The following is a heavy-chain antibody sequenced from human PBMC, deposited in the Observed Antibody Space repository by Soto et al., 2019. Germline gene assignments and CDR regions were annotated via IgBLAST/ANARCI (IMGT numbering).Heavy chain of an antibody. CDR1: EFTFSNYA. J-gene: IGHJ4*02. V-gene: IGHV3-23*01. CDR3: AKNPGYYYDSTGYHFDY. CDR2: ISYGGGTT. D-gene: IGHD3-22*01. Sequence: EVQLLESGGGLVQPGGSLRLSCAASEFTFSNYAMSWVRQAPGKGLEWVSAISYGGGTTYYADSVKGRFTISRDNSQNALYLKMNSRRAEDTAVYYCAKNPGYYYDSTGYHFDYWGQGTLVTVSS.